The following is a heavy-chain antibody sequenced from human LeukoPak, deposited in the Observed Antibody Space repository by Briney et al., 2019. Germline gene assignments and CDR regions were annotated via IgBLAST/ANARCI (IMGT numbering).Heavy chain of an antibody. CDR1: GFTFDNYG. V-gene: IGHV3-20*01. D-gene: IGHD2-15*01. CDR2: INWNGGST. Sequence: GGSLRLSCAASGFTFDNYGMSWVRQAPGKGLEWVSGINWNGGSTGYADSVKGRFTISRDNAKNSLYLQMNSLRAEDTALYHCARNRGRSAFDIWGQGTMVTVSS. J-gene: IGHJ3*02. CDR3: ARNRGRSAFDI.